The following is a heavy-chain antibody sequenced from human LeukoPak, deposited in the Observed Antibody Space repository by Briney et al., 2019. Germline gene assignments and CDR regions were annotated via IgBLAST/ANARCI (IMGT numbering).Heavy chain of an antibody. CDR1: GFTFNTYT. J-gene: IGHJ4*02. V-gene: IGHV3-21*01. Sequence: GGSLRLSCAASGFTFNTYTMNWVRQAPGKGLEWVSSITASSTAIYSADSVKGRFTISRDNAKNFLYLQMNSLRAEDPAVYCCARTYYDILTGYNPYFDYWGQGILVTVSS. D-gene: IGHD3-9*01. CDR2: ITASSTAI. CDR3: ARTYYDILTGYNPYFDY.